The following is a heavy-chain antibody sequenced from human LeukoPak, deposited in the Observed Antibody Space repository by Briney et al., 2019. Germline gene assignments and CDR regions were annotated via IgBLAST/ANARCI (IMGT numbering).Heavy chain of an antibody. CDR3: ARAHYDFWSGFTYYFDY. CDR2: ISSSGSTI. Sequence: GGSLSLSCAASGFTFSDYYMSWIRQAPGKGLEWVSYISSSGSTIYYADSVKGRFTISRDNAKNSLYLQMNSLRAEDTAVYYCARAHYDFWSGFTYYFDYWGQGTLVTVSS. CDR1: GFTFSDYY. J-gene: IGHJ4*02. V-gene: IGHV3-11*01. D-gene: IGHD3-3*01.